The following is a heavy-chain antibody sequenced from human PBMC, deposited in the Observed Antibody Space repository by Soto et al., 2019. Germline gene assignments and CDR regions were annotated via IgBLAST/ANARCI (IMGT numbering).Heavy chain of an antibody. CDR3: ARDLRYFDWFHGWFDP. CDR1: GYTFRSYG. J-gene: IGHJ5*02. CDR2: ISAYNGDT. Sequence: ASLKVSCKASGYTFRSYGISWVRQAPGQGLEWVGWISAYNGDTHYAPKFQDRITLTTETSTDTAYMELRSLRLDDTAVYYCARDLRYFDWFHGWFDPWGQGTLVTVSS. D-gene: IGHD3-9*01. V-gene: IGHV1-18*04.